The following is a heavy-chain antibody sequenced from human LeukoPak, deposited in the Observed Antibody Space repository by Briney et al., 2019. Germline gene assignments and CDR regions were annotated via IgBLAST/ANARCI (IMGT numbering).Heavy chain of an antibody. V-gene: IGHV3-23*01. CDR2: LSGSGGST. J-gene: IGHJ4*02. D-gene: IGHD3-22*01. CDR1: GFTFSSYA. Sequence: GGSLRLSCAASGFTFSSYAMSWVRQAPGKGLEWVSALSGSGGSTYYADSVKGRFTISRDNSKNTLYLQMNSLRAEDTAVYYCAKSGHYDSSGYYYVRWSYFDYWGQGTLVTVSS. CDR3: AKSGHYDSSGYYYVRWSYFDY.